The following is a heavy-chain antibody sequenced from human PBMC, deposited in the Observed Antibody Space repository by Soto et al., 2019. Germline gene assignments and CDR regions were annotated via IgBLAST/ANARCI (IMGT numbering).Heavy chain of an antibody. CDR1: GFTLSSYG. CDR2: IWYDGSNK. CDR3: ASTVAATRYYYYGMDV. J-gene: IGHJ6*02. D-gene: IGHD2-15*01. V-gene: IGHV3-33*01. Sequence: GGSLRLSCAASGFTLSSYGMHWVRQAPGKGLEWVAVIWYDGSNKYYADSVKGRFTISRDNSKNTLYLQMNSLRAEDTAVYYCASTVAATRYYYYGMDVWGQGTTVTVSS.